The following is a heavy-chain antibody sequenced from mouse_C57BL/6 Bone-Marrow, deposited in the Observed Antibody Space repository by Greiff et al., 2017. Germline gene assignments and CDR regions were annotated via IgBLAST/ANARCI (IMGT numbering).Heavy chain of an antibody. CDR2: SAPENGDT. V-gene: IGHV14-4*01. Sequence: EVKLPASGAELVRPGASVTLFCTASGFNIQDGYMHWVKQRPEQGLEWIGWSAPENGDTEYASTFQGKATITVDTSSNTAYLQLSSLTSEDTAVYYCTRIAYWGQGTLVTVSA. CDR1: GFNIQDGY. J-gene: IGHJ3*01. CDR3: TRIAY.